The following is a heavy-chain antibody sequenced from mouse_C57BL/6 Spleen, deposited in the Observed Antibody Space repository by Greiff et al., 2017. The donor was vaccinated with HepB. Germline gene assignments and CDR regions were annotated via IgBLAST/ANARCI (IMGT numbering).Heavy chain of an antibody. CDR3: ARLTTVVEENAMEY. D-gene: IGHD1-1*01. Sequence: EVQRVESGGDLVKPGGSLKLSCAASGFTFSSYGMSWVRQTPDKRLEWVATISSGGSYTYYPDSVKGRFTISRDNAKKTLYLQMSSLKSEDTDMYYCARLTTVVEENAMEYWGQGTSVTVSS. J-gene: IGHJ4*01. CDR1: GFTFSSYG. CDR2: ISSGGSYT. V-gene: IGHV5-6*01.